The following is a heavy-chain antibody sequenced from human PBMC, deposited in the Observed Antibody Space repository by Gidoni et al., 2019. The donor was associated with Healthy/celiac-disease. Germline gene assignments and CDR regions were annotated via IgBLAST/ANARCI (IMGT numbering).Heavy chain of an antibody. CDR3: ARGHSYGDAFDI. V-gene: IGHV3-21*01. D-gene: IGHD5-18*01. CDR2: ISISSSYI. Sequence: EVQLVESGGGLVKPGGSLRLSCAASGFTFSSYSMNWVSSISISSSYIYYADSVKGRFTISRDNAKNSLYLQMNSLRAEDTAVYYCARGHSYGDAFDIWGQGTMVTVSS. CDR1: GFTFSSYS. J-gene: IGHJ3*02.